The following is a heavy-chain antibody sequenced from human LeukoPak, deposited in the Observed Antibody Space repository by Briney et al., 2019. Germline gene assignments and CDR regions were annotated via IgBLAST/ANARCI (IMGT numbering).Heavy chain of an antibody. Sequence: GGSLRLSCAASGFTFSDYYMNWIRQAPGKGLEWVSHIGTSGSSIYYADSVKGRFTISRDNAKNSLYLQMSSLGAEDTAAYYCARQAPNMWLSPFWYFDLWGRGTLVTVSS. V-gene: IGHV3-11*01. CDR2: IGTSGSSI. D-gene: IGHD3-22*01. CDR3: ARQAPNMWLSPFWYFDL. J-gene: IGHJ2*01. CDR1: GFTFSDYY.